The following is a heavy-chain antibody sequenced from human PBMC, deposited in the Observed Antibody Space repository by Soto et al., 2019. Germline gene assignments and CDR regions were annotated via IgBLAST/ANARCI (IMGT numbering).Heavy chain of an antibody. CDR2: ISGSGGNT. V-gene: IGHV3-23*01. CDR1: GFTFSSYA. Sequence: EVQLLESGGGLVQPGGSLRLSCAASGFTFSSYAMSWVRQAPGKGLEWVSAISGSGGNTYYADSVKGRFTISRDNPKDTLYLRMNSLRAEDAAVDYCAKGLTGAPYYGMDVWGQGATGTVSS. J-gene: IGHJ6*02. CDR3: AKGLTGAPYYGMDV. D-gene: IGHD7-27*01.